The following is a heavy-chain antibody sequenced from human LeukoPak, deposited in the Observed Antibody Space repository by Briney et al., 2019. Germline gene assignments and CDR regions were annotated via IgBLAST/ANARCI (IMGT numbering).Heavy chain of an antibody. D-gene: IGHD4-17*01. CDR2: INHRGIT. Sequence: PSETLSLTCAVSGNSISNGDYWGWIRQSPGKGLEWIGNINHRGITFYNPSLESRVTISVDTSKNKFFLRVTSVTAADTAVYYCVRDPSEDGDFFFDSWGQGTLVTVSS. V-gene: IGHV4-38-2*02. J-gene: IGHJ4*02. CDR3: VRDPSEDGDFFFDS. CDR1: GNSISNGDY.